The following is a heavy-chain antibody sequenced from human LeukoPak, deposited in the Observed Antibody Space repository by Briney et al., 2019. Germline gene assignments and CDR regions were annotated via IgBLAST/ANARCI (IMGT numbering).Heavy chain of an antibody. CDR3: ARDQQQLVASRFDY. V-gene: IGHV3-7*01. Sequence: GGSLRLSCAASDFTFSSLWMNWVRQAPGKGLEWVANIKPDGSEKYYVDSVKGRFTISRDNAKNSLFLQMNSLRAEDTAVYYCARDQQQLVASRFDYWGQGTLVTVSS. J-gene: IGHJ4*02. CDR2: IKPDGSEK. CDR1: DFTFSSLW. D-gene: IGHD6-13*01.